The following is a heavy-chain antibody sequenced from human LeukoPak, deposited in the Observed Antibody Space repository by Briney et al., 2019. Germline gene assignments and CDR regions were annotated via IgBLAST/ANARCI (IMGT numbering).Heavy chain of an antibody. J-gene: IGHJ3*01. CDR1: GFTFGTYA. CDR2: ISDFGVYT. V-gene: IGHV3-23*01. CDR3: ARKGSGALGT. Sequence: GGSLRLSCAPSGFTFGTYAMSWVRQAPGKGLEWVADISDFGVYTNYLGSVKGRFTISRDNSKNMLYLQMNSLRAEDTALYYCARKGSGALGTWGQGTVVTVSS. D-gene: IGHD1-26*01.